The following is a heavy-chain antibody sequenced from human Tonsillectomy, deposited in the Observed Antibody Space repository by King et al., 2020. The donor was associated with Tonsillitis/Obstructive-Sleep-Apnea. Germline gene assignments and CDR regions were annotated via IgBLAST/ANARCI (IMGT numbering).Heavy chain of an antibody. CDR2: INTNTGNP. J-gene: IGHJ4*02. Sequence: QLVQSGSELKKPGASVKGSCKASGYTFTSYAMNWVRQAPGQGLEWMGWINTNTGNPTYAQDFTGRFVFSLDTSVSTAYLQISNLKAEDTAVYYCARTTLYYDIFVRENDYWGQGTLVTVSS. D-gene: IGHD3-9*01. V-gene: IGHV7-4-1*02. CDR3: ARTTLYYDIFVRENDY. CDR1: GYTFTSYA.